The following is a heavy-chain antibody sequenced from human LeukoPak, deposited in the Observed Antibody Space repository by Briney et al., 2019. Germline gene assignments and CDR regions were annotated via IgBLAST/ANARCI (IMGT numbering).Heavy chain of an antibody. Sequence: KPGGSLRLSCAASGFTVSRNYMSWVRQAPGKGLEWVSSISGNSNYIYYADSMKGRFTISRDNAKNSVYLQMNSLRAEDSAVYYCARGWDYHDVFDIWGQGTMVTVSS. CDR1: GFTVSRNY. CDR3: ARGWDYHDVFDI. CDR2: ISGNSNYI. D-gene: IGHD6-19*01. J-gene: IGHJ3*02. V-gene: IGHV3-21*06.